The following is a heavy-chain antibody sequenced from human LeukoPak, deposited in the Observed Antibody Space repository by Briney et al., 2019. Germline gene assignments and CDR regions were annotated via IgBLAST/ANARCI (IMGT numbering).Heavy chain of an antibody. CDR1: GFTFSSYG. Sequence: GGSLRLSCAASGFTFSSYGMHWVRQAPGKGLEWVAAVSYDGSNKYYADSLKGRFTISRDNSKNTLYLQMNSLRAEDTAVYYCAREVPDYGGNGLWGQGTLVTVSS. D-gene: IGHD4-23*01. CDR2: VSYDGSNK. J-gene: IGHJ4*02. V-gene: IGHV3-30*03. CDR3: AREVPDYGGNGL.